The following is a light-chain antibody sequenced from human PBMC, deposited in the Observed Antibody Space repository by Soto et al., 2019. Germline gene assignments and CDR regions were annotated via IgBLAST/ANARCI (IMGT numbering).Light chain of an antibody. V-gene: IGKV1-39*01. J-gene: IGKJ4*01. Sequence: DIQMTQSPSSLSASVGDRVTVTCRASQSISSYLNWYQQKPEKAPNLLIYAASSLQSGVPSRFSGSGSGTDFTLTISSLQPEDVATYYCQQSYSSPLTFGGGTKVEIK. CDR1: QSISSY. CDR3: QQSYSSPLT. CDR2: AAS.